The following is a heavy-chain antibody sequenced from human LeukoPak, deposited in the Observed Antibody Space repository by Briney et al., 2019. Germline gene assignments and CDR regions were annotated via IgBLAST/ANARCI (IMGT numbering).Heavy chain of an antibody. D-gene: IGHD5-24*01. V-gene: IGHV1-18*01. Sequence: ASVKASCKASGYTFTNYGISWVRQAPGQGLEWMGWISTDNANTKFAQRFQGRVTMTTDTSTSTAYMGLRSLRSDDTAVYYCARSRGDGSNFFFDYWGQGTLVTVSS. CDR2: ISTDNANT. CDR3: ARSRGDGSNFFFDY. J-gene: IGHJ4*02. CDR1: GYTFTNYG.